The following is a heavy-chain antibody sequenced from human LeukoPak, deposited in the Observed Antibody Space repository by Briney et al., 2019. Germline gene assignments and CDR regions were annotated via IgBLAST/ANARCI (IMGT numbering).Heavy chain of an antibody. J-gene: IGHJ4*02. D-gene: IGHD2-15*01. CDR1: GGSISSSDLY. CDR3: ASCAGYCSAPSCYLYHSDS. CDR2: ISYSGNT. V-gene: IGHV4-39*01. Sequence: PSETLSLTCTVSGGSISSSDLYWGWIRQPPGKGLEWIGSISYSGNTYYNPSLKSRVTISVDTSKNPFSLKLSSVTAADTAVYYCASCAGYCSAPSCYLYHSDSWGQGTLVTVSS.